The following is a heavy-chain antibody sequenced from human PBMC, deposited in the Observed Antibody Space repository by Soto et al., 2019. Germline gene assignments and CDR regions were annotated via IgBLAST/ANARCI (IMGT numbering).Heavy chain of an antibody. CDR3: ARIGQWPHTIGFQH. CDR2: IFSNDEK. Sequence: GSGPTLVNPTETLTLTCTVSGFSLSNARMGVSWIRQPPGKALEWLAHIFSNDEKSYSTSLKSRLTISKDTSKSQVVLTMTNMDPVDTATYYCARIGQWPHTIGFQHWGQGTLVTVSS. J-gene: IGHJ1*01. CDR1: GFSLSNARMG. V-gene: IGHV2-26*01. D-gene: IGHD6-19*01.